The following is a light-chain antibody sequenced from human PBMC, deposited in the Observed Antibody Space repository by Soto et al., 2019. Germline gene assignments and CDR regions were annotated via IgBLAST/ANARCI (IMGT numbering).Light chain of an antibody. J-gene: IGKJ4*01. CDR3: QQRSNCLT. V-gene: IGKV3-11*01. CDR1: QSVSSY. Sequence: EIVLTQSPATLSLSPGERATLSCRASQSVSSYLAWYQQKPGQAPRLLIYDASNRATGIPARFSGSGSGTDFTLTIISLEPEDFAVYYCQQRSNCLTFGGGTKVEIK. CDR2: DAS.